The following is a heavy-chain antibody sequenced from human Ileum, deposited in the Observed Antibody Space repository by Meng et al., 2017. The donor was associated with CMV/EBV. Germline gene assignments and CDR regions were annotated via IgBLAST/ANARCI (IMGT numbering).Heavy chain of an antibody. CDR3: ARDLPIGQQLVRADY. J-gene: IGHJ4*02. CDR1: GGTFSSYT. Sequence: SVKVSCKASGGTFSSYTISWVRQAPGQGLEWMGRIIHILGIAKYAQKFQGRVTITADKSTSTAYMELSSLRSEDTAVYYCARDLPIGQQLVRADYWGQGTLVTVSS. V-gene: IGHV1-69*04. D-gene: IGHD6-13*01. CDR2: IIHILGIA.